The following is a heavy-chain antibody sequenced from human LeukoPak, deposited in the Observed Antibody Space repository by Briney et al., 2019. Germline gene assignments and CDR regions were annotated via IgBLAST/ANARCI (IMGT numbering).Heavy chain of an antibody. D-gene: IGHD5-24*01. CDR2: ISGSGGST. Sequence: PGGTLRLSCAASGFTFSSYGMSWVRQAPGKGLEWVSAISGSGGSTYYADSVKGRFTISRDNSKNTLYLQMNSLRAEDTAVYYCAKDRRDGRGSYYMDVWGKGTTVTVSS. CDR1: GFTFSSYG. J-gene: IGHJ6*03. V-gene: IGHV3-23*01. CDR3: AKDRRDGRGSYYMDV.